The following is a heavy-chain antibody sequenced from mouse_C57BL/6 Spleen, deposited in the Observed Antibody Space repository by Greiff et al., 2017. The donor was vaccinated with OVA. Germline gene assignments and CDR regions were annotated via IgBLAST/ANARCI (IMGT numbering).Heavy chain of an antibody. J-gene: IGHJ4*01. Sequence: EVKLMESGGDLVKPGGSLKLSCAASGFTFSSYGMSWVRQTPDKRLEWVATISDGGSYTYYPDNVKGRFTISRDNAKNNLYLQMSHLKSEDTAMYYCARGYYHYAMDYWGQGTSVTVSS. D-gene: IGHD2-3*01. CDR2: ISDGGSYT. V-gene: IGHV5-4*03. CDR3: ARGYYHYAMDY. CDR1: GFTFSSYG.